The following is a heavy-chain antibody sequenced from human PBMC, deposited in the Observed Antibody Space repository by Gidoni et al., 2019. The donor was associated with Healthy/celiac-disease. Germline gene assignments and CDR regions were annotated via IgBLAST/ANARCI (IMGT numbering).Heavy chain of an antibody. CDR3: ARGSAERRLHRRVYWFDP. CDR2: MNPNSGNT. V-gene: IGHV1-8*01. D-gene: IGHD5-12*01. Sequence: QVQLVQSGAEVKKPGASVKVSCKASGYTFTSYDINWVRQATGQGLEWMGWMNPNSGNTGYAQKFQGRVTMTRNTSISTAYMELSSLRSEDTAVYYCARGSAERRLHRRVYWFDPWGQGTLVTVSS. CDR1: GYTFTSYD. J-gene: IGHJ5*02.